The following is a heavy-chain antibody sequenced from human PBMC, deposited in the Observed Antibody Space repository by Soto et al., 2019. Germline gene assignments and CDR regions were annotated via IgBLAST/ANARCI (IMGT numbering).Heavy chain of an antibody. J-gene: IGHJ3*01. D-gene: IGHD3-22*01. CDR2: INGGNGNT. CDR1: GYTFTSYA. V-gene: IGHV1-3*01. Sequence: GASVKVSCKASGYTFTSYAMHWVRQAPGQRLEWMGWINGGNGNTKYSQKFQGRVTITRDTSASTAYMELSSLRSEDTAVYYCARVAMIILVTNKAFGVWGQGTMVTVSS. CDR3: ARVAMIILVTNKAFGV.